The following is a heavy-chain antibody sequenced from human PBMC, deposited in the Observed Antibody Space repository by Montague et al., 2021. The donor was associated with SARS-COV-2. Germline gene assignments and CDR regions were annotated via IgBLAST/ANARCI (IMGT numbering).Heavy chain of an antibody. J-gene: IGHJ4*02. CDR2: FYYSAST. Sequence: SETLSLTCTVSGGSISSSSYYWIWHPPPPGQGLVWIGSFYYSASTYSNPSLQSRVSISVSTSKNQFSLKLSSVTAAATALYYCASVATMVRGDIPGYFDYWGQGTLVTVSS. D-gene: IGHD3-10*01. CDR3: ASVATMVRGDIPGYFDY. V-gene: IGHV4-39*01. CDR1: GGSISSSSYY.